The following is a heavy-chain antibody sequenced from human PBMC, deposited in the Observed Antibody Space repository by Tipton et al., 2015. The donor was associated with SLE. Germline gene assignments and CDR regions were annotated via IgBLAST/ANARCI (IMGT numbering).Heavy chain of an antibody. CDR3: ASVLLCYFDY. J-gene: IGHJ4*02. CDR2: ISSSSSYI. V-gene: IGHV3-21*01. D-gene: IGHD2-8*02. CDR1: GFTFSSYS. Sequence: SLRLSCAASGFTFSSYSMNWVRQAPGKGLEWVSSISSSSSYIYYADSVKGRFTISRDNSKNTLSLQMNSLRAEDTAVYYCASVLLCYFDYWGQGTLVTVSS.